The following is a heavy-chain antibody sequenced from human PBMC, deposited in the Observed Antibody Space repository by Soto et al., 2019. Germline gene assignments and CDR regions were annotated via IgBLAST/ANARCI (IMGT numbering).Heavy chain of an antibody. J-gene: IGHJ5*02. CDR3: ARVKSGSYDWSDP. D-gene: IGHD3-10*01. V-gene: IGHV3-74*01. Sequence: DVQLVESGGGLVQPGGSLRLSCAASGFTFNNYWMHWVRQAPGKGLMWVSRINTDGTRTTYADSVKGRFAISRDNAKHTVYLQMNSLRADDTAVYFCARVKSGSYDWSDPWGQGTLVTVSS. CDR2: INTDGTRT. CDR1: GFTFNNYW.